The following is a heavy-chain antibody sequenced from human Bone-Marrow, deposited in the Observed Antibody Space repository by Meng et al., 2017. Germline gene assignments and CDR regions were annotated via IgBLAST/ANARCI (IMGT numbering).Heavy chain of an antibody. CDR1: GGSIRGSSYY. CDR2: MYYSGNT. J-gene: IGHJ5*02. V-gene: IGHV4-39*07. CDR3: AREDSSRWFSPVNWFDP. D-gene: IGHD6-13*01. Sequence: LQVEGVGQVLVKLVVTLSITCTVYGGSIRGSSYYWGWIRKPTGKGLEWIGSMYYSGNTYYNPSIKSRVTISVETSKNQFSLKLSFVTAADTVMYYCAREDSSRWFSPVNWFDPWGQGTLVTVSS.